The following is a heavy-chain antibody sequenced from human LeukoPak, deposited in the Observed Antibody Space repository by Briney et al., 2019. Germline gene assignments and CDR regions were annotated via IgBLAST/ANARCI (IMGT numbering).Heavy chain of an antibody. CDR1: GFTFSSYS. Sequence: GGSLRLSCAASGFTFSSYSMNWVRQAPGKGLEWVSSISSSSSYIYYADSVKGRFTISRDNSKNTLYLQMNSLRAEDTAVYYCAKNGYSYGYGVGYYFDYWGQGTLVTVSS. D-gene: IGHD5-18*01. CDR3: AKNGYSYGYGVGYYFDY. CDR2: ISSSSSYI. V-gene: IGHV3-21*04. J-gene: IGHJ4*02.